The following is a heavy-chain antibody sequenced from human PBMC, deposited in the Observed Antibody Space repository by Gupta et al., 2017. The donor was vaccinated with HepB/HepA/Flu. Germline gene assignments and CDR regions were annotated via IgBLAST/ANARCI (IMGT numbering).Heavy chain of an antibody. CDR1: GFTFHDYA. J-gene: IGHJ3*02. Sequence: EVQLLESGGGLVQPGGSLRLSCAASGFTFHDYAMAWVRQAPGKGLDWVSTTSGSGGTPNYADSVKGRFTISRDFSRDNSKNTLDLQMNSLRPEDTALYFCAKLAVRYGSGGNCYLDSWGQGTMGTVSS. CDR2: TSGSGGTP. V-gene: IGHV3-23*01. CDR3: AKLAVRYGSGGNCYLDS. D-gene: IGHD2-15*01.